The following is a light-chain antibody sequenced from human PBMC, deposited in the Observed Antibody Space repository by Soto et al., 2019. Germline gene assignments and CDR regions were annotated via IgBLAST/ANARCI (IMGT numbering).Light chain of an antibody. CDR1: SSDVGYYNY. CDR3: TSYAGTDVHYV. V-gene: IGLV2-8*01. J-gene: IGLJ1*01. CDR2: EVS. Sequence: AVLTQPPSASGSPGQLVAISCTGTSSDVGYYNYVSWYQQYPGKAPKLLIYEVSKRPSGVPDRFSGSKSGNTASLTVSGLQAADEADYYCTSYAGTDVHYVFGTGTKVTVL.